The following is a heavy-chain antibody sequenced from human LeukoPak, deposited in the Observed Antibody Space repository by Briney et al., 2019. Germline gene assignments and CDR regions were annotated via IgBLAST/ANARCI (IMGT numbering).Heavy chain of an antibody. CDR1: GGSFSGYY. J-gene: IGHJ4*02. D-gene: IGHD2-2*01. CDR2: INHSGST. Sequence: SETLSLTCAVYGGSFSGYYWSWFRQPPGKGLEWIGEINHSGSTNYNPSLKSRVTISVDTSKNQFSLKLSSVTAADTAVYYCARGAPAARWWGQGTLVTVSS. CDR3: ARGAPAARW. V-gene: IGHV4-34*01.